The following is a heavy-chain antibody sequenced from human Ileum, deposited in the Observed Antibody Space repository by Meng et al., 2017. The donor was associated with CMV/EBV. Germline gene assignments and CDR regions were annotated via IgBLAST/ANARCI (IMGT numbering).Heavy chain of an antibody. D-gene: IGHD1-26*01. CDR2: INGDGSRT. V-gene: IGHV3-74*01. Sequence: GESLKISCESSGFTFSDYWIHWVRQAPGKGLVRVSSINGDGSRTSYADSVKGRFSISRDNDKNTVYVQMNSLRAEDTAVYYCANVRLGYWGQGTLVTVSS. CDR3: ANVRLGY. J-gene: IGHJ4*02. CDR1: GFTFSDYW.